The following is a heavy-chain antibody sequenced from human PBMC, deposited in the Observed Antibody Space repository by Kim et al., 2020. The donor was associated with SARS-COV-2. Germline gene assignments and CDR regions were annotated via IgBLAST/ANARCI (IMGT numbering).Heavy chain of an antibody. CDR1: GFTFSSYS. D-gene: IGHD3-10*01. J-gene: IGHJ3*02. CDR2: ISSSSSTI. Sequence: GGSLRLSCAASGFTFSSYSMNWVRQAPGKGLEWVSYISSSSSTIYYADSVKGRFTISRDNAKNSLYLQMNSLRDEDTAVYYCARESIYYGSGSYYTPDAFDICGQGTMVTVSS. CDR3: ARESIYYGSGSYYTPDAFDI. V-gene: IGHV3-48*02.